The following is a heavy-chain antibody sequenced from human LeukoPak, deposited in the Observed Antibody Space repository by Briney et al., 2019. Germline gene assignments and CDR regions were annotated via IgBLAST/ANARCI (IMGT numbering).Heavy chain of an antibody. J-gene: IGHJ4*02. CDR2: ISSSGISI. CDR1: GFTFSSYE. V-gene: IGHV3-48*03. D-gene: IGHD6-13*01. Sequence: GGSLRLSCTASGFTFSSYEMNWVRQAPGKGLEWISYISSSGISIYYADSVRGRFTISRDNDKNSLYLQMNNLRAEDTAVYFCARGGSDYSRSWYKYWGQGTLVTVSS. CDR3: ARGGSDYSRSWYKY.